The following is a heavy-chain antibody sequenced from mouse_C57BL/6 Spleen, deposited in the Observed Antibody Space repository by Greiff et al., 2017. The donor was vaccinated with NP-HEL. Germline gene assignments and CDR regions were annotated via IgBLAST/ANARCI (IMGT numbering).Heavy chain of an antibody. V-gene: IGHV1-80*01. Sequence: VQLQQSGAELVKPGASVKISCKASGYAFSSYWMNWVKQRPGKGLEWIGQIYPGDGDTNYNGKFKGKATLTADKSSSTAYMQLSSLTSEDSAVYFCARRAGTDWYFEVWGTGTTVTVSS. D-gene: IGHD4-1*01. CDR2: IYPGDGDT. CDR3: ARRAGTDWYFEV. J-gene: IGHJ1*03. CDR1: GYAFSSYW.